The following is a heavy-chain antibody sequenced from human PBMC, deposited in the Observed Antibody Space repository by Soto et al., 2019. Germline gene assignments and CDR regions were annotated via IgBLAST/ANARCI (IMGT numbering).Heavy chain of an antibody. Sequence: QVQLQESGPGLVKPSQTLSLTCTVSGRSISSGGFYWNRIRQHPGKDLEWIGYIFPSGSTYYNPSLTRRVIMSADTSKNQLCLNLNSVTAADTAVYYCARGGYSGNWFDPWGQGTLVTVSS. CDR3: ARGGYSGNWFDP. CDR1: GRSISSGGFY. D-gene: IGHD1-1*01. V-gene: IGHV4-31*03. CDR2: IFPSGST. J-gene: IGHJ5*02.